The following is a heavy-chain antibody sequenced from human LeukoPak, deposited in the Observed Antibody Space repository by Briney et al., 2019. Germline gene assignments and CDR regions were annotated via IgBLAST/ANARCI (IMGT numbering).Heavy chain of an antibody. CDR1: GDSISSGDYS. J-gene: IGHJ4*02. CDR2: IYYSGST. CDR3: ARNSGSYVVFNY. Sequence: PSQTLSLTCAVSGDSISSGDYSWSWIRQPPGKGLEWIAYIYYSGSTYYNPSLKSRVSISIDGSKNQFSLKLTSVTAADTAVYYCARNSGSYVVFNYWGQGTLVTVSS. D-gene: IGHD3-10*01. V-gene: IGHV4-30-2*01.